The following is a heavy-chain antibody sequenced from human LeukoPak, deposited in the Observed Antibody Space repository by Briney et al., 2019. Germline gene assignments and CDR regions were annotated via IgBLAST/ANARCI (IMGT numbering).Heavy chain of an antibody. D-gene: IGHD5-18*01. CDR3: ARDRAAMVTGQSKREKFDY. Sequence: SVKVSCKASGGTFSSYAISWVRQAPGQGLEWMGGIIPIFGTANYAQKFQGRVTITADESTSTAYMELSSLRSEDTAVYYCARDRAAMVTGQSKREKFDYWGQGTLVTVSS. V-gene: IGHV1-69*13. CDR2: IIPIFGTA. J-gene: IGHJ4*02. CDR1: GGTFSSYA.